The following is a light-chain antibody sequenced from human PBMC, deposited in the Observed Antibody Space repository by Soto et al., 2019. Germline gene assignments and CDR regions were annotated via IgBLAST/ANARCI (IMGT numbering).Light chain of an antibody. CDR1: SSNIGAGYD. J-gene: IGLJ3*02. V-gene: IGLV1-40*01. CDR3: QSYDSSLSGWV. CDR2: GNS. Sequence: QSALTQPPSVSVAPRQRVTISCTGSSSNIGAGYDVHWYQQLPGTAPKLLIYGNSNRPSGVPDRFSGSKSGTSASLAITGLQAEDEADYYCQSYDSSLSGWVFGGGTKLTVL.